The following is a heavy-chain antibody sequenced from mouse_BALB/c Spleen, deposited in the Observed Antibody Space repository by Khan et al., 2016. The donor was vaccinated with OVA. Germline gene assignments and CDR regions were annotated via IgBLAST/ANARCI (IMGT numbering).Heavy chain of an antibody. CDR2: IDPANGDT. D-gene: IGHD1-1*01. Sequence: VQLQQSGAELVKPGASVKLSCTASGFNINDTCLHWVKQRPEQGLEWIGRIDPANGDTKYDPKFQAKATITADTPSNLYYLQLSSLTSEDTAVYYCARSNSLWPMDYWGQGTSVTVSS. CDR3: ARSNSLWPMDY. J-gene: IGHJ4*01. CDR1: GFNINDTC. V-gene: IGHV14-3*02.